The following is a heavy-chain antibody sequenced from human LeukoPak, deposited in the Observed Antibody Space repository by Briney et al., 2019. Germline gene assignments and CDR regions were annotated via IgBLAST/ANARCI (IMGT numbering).Heavy chain of an antibody. CDR2: INAGNDNT. J-gene: IGHJ4*02. CDR1: GYTFTSYA. V-gene: IGHV1-3*01. Sequence: ASVKVSCKASGYTFTSYAIHWVRQAPGQRLEWMGWINAGNDNTKYSQKFQGRVTITRDTSASTVYMELSSLRSEDTAVYYCTRGLLWFGELSPSGYWGQGTLVTVSS. CDR3: TRGLLWFGELSPSGY. D-gene: IGHD3-10*01.